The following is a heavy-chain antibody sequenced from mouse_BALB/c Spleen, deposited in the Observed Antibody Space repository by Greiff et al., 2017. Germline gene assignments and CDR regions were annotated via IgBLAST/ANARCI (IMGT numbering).Heavy chain of an antibody. V-gene: IGHV1-80*01. J-gene: IGHJ2*01. Sequence: QVHVKQSGAELVRPGSSVKISCKASGYAFSSYWMNWVKQRPGQGLEWIGQIYPGDGDTNYNGKFKGKATLTADKSSSTAYMQLSSLTSEDSAVYYCARSGVARATLDYWGQGTTLTVSS. CDR2: IYPGDGDT. CDR1: GYAFSSYW. CDR3: ARSGVARATLDY. D-gene: IGHD3-1*01.